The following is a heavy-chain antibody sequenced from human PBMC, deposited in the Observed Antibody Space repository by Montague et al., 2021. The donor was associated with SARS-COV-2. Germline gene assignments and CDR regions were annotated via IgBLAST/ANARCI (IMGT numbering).Heavy chain of an antibody. J-gene: IGHJ6*02. D-gene: IGHD6-19*01. CDR1: GYSISSSNR. Sequence: SETLSLTCGVSGYSISSSNRWSWVRQAPGKGLEWIGGISHGGSTNYNPSLKSRVTMSVDKTKNQLYLKMRSVTAADTAAYYCARDSRQWLADYYYYGLDVWGQGATVTVSS. CDR2: ISHGGST. CDR3: ARDSRQWLADYYYYGLDV. V-gene: IGHV4-4*02.